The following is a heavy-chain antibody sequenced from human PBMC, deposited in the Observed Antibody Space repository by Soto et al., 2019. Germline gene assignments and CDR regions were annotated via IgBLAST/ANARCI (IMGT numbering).Heavy chain of an antibody. Sequence: ASVKVSCKVSGYTLTELSMHWVRQAPGKGLEWMGGFDPEDGETIYAQKFQGRVTMTEDTSTDTAYMELSSLRSEDTAVYYCAKQIYCTNGVCYPGNWFDPWGQGTLVTVSS. CDR2: FDPEDGET. CDR1: GYTLTELS. D-gene: IGHD2-8*01. V-gene: IGHV1-24*01. CDR3: AKQIYCTNGVCYPGNWFDP. J-gene: IGHJ5*02.